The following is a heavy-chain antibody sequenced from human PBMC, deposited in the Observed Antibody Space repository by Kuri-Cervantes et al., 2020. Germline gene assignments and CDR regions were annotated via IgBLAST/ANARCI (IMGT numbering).Heavy chain of an antibody. V-gene: IGHV4-4*02. J-gene: IGHJ5*02. Sequence: SETLSLTCAVSGGSISSSNWWSWVRQPPGKGLEWIGEIYHSGSTNYNPSLKSRVTISVDKSKNQFSLKLSSVTAADTAVYYCARVAWVVTAIPNWLDPWGQGTLVTVSS. CDR2: IYHSGST. CDR3: ARVAWVVTAIPNWLDP. CDR1: GGSISSSNW. D-gene: IGHD2-21*02.